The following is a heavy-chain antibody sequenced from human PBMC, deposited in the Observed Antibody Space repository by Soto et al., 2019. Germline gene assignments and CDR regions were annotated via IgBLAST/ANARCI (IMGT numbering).Heavy chain of an antibody. J-gene: IGHJ4*02. CDR1: GYTFTSDG. CDR3: ARDLGYGDYGTDY. Sequence: ASVKVSCKASGYTFTSDGISGVRQAPGQGLEWMGWINADNGGTNYAQKFQGRVTMTTDTSTSTAYMDLRSLRSDDTAVYFCARDLGYGDYGTDYWGQGTLVTVSS. V-gene: IGHV1-18*04. CDR2: INADNGGT. D-gene: IGHD4-17*01.